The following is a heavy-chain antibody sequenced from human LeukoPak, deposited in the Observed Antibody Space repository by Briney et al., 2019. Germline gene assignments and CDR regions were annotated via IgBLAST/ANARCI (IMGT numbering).Heavy chain of an antibody. V-gene: IGHV3-66*01. Sequence: PGGSLRLSCAASGFTVSSNDMNWVRQAPGKGLEWVSVIYSGGRTYYADSVKGRFTISRDNSKNTLYLQMNSLRAEDTAVYYCARLPYYNPWDWGQGTLVTVSS. CDR1: GFTVSSND. J-gene: IGHJ4*02. D-gene: IGHD1-26*01. CDR3: ARLPYYNPWD. CDR2: IYSGGRT.